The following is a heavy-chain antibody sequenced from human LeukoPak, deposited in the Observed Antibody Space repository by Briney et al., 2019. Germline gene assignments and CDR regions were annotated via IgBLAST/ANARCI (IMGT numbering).Heavy chain of an antibody. CDR1: GYTLTELS. J-gene: IGHJ4*02. CDR2: FDPEDGET. D-gene: IGHD3-22*01. Sequence: ASVKVSCKVSGYTLTELSMHWVRQAPGKGLEWMGGFDPEDGETIYAQKFQGRVTMTTETSTSTAYMEVRSLRSDDRAVYYCARVAQHRYYYDSSAYRYYFDYWGQGTLVTVSS. V-gene: IGHV1-24*01. CDR3: ARVAQHRYYYDSSAYRYYFDY.